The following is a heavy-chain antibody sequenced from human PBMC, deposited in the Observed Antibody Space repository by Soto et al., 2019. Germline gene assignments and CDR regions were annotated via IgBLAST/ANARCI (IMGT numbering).Heavy chain of an antibody. V-gene: IGHV3-15*07. CDR2: IKSKLDGETI. CDR1: GFTFSNVW. Sequence: EGQLVESGGGLVQPGGSLRLSCAASGFTFSNVWMNWVRQAPGKGLEWVGRIKSKLDGETIDYAAPVKGRFTISRDDSKNMLYLQMNSLKTEDPGVYYCTPLALKYNSDWYEFSDWGQGTLVTVSS. D-gene: IGHD6-19*01. J-gene: IGHJ4*02. CDR3: TPLALKYNSDWYEFSD.